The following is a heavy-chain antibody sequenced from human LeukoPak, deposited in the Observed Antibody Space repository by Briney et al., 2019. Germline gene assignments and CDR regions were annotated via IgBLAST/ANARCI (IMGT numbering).Heavy chain of an antibody. CDR2: ISSTSRSYI. D-gene: IGHD1-7*01. Sequence: GKSLRLSCAASGFTFSSYNMNWVRQAPGKGLEWVSSISSTSRSYIYYADSVKGRFTISRDNAKNSLYLQMNSLRAEDTAVYYCARVDRWNFRAAFDCWGQGTLVTVSS. CDR1: GFTFSSYN. CDR3: ARVDRWNFRAAFDC. V-gene: IGHV3-21*01. J-gene: IGHJ4*02.